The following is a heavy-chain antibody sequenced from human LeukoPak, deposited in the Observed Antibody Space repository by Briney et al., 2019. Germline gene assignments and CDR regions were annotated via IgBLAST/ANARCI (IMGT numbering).Heavy chain of an antibody. CDR1: GFTFSSYS. D-gene: IGHD2-15*01. Sequence: GGSLRLSCAASGFTFSSYSMNWVRQAPGKGLEWVSSISSSSSYIYYADSVKGRFTISRENAKNSLYLQMNGLRAGDTAVYYCARADPYCSGGSCYKYWYFDLWGRGTLVTVSS. V-gene: IGHV3-21*01. CDR3: ARADPYCSGGSCYKYWYFDL. CDR2: ISSSSSYI. J-gene: IGHJ2*01.